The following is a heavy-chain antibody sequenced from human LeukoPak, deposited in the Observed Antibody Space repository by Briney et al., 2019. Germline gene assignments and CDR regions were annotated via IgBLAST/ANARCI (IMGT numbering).Heavy chain of an antibody. J-gene: IGHJ4*02. Sequence: ASVKVSCKASGYTFTSYDINWVRQATGQGLEWMGWMNPNSGNTGYAQKFQGGVTMTRNTSISTAYMELSSLRSEDTAVYYCARARPGIAVAGRGYYFDYWGQGTLVTVSS. D-gene: IGHD6-19*01. CDR3: ARARPGIAVAGRGYYFDY. V-gene: IGHV1-8*01. CDR1: GYTFTSYD. CDR2: MNPNSGNT.